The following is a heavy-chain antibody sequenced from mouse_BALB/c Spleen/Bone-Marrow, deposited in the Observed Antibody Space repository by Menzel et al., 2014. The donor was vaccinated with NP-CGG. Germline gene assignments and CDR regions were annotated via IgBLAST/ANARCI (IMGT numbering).Heavy chain of an antibody. J-gene: IGHJ3*01. D-gene: IGHD1-1*01. V-gene: IGHV1-26*01. CDR1: GYSFAGYT. CDR2: INPYNGGS. CDR3: AREGYGSSYGFAH. Sequence: EVKVVESGPELVKPGASMKISCKASGYSFAGYTMNWVKQSHGKNLKWIGLINPYNGGSSYNQKFKGKATLTVDKSSSTAYMELLSLTSEDSAVYYCAREGYGSSYGFAHWGQGTLVTVSA.